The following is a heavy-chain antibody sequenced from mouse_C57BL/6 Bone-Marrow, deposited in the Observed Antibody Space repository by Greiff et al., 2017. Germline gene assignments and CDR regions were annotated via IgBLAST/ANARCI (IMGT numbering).Heavy chain of an antibody. V-gene: IGHV1-64*01. CDR3: ARGGYYHYFDD. CDR1: GYTFTSYW. CDR2: IHPNSGST. Sequence: QVQLQQPGAELVKPGASVKLSCKASGYTFTSYWMPWVKQRPGQGLAWIGMIHPNSGSTNYNEKFKSKATLTVNTSSSTAYMHLSSLTSEDSAVYYCARGGYYHYFDDWGQGTTLTVSS. D-gene: IGHD2-3*01. J-gene: IGHJ2*01.